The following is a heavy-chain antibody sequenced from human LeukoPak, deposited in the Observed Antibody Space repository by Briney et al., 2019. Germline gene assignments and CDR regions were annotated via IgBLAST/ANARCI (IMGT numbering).Heavy chain of an antibody. V-gene: IGHV3-7*01. D-gene: IGHD3-22*01. CDR1: GFTFSRYW. CDR2: IKQDGSEK. CDR3: TGDIDSSAYYSGY. Sequence: GGSLRLSCAASGFTFSRYWMSWVRQPPGKGLEWVANIKQDGSEKYYLDSVKGRFTISRDNAKNSLYLQMNNLRNEDTAMYFCTGDIDSSAYYSGYWGQGTLVTVSS. J-gene: IGHJ4*02.